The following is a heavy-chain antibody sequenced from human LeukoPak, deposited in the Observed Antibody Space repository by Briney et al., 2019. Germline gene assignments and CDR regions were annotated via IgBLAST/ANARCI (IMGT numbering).Heavy chain of an antibody. V-gene: IGHV3-9*01. Sequence: GGSLRLSCAASGFTFDDYAMHWVRQAPGKGLEWVSGISWNSGSIGYADSVKGRFTISRDNSKNTLNLQMNSLRAEDTAVYYCAKDPTHFRVWDDYDSNVLNCWGQGTLVTVSS. CDR1: GFTFDDYA. D-gene: IGHD3-22*01. CDR2: ISWNSGSI. J-gene: IGHJ4*02. CDR3: AKDPTHFRVWDDYDSNVLNC.